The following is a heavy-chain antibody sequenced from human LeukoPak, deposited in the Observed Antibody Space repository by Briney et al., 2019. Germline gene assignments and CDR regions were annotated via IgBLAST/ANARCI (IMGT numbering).Heavy chain of an antibody. D-gene: IGHD4-23*01. V-gene: IGHV3-74*01. CDR1: GFTFSSYW. CDR2: IDRDGSRI. CDR3: VRGNDYGGPHY. J-gene: IGHJ4*02. Sequence: PGGSLRLSCAVSGFTFSSYWMHWVRQAPGEGLVWVSRIDRDGSRINYADSVKGRFTISRDNGKNTLFLQMNSLRAEDAAVYYCVRGNDYGGPHYWGQGTLVTVSS.